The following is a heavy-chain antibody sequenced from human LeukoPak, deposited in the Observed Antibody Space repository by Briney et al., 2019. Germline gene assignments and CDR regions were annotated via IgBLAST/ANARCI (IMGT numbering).Heavy chain of an antibody. J-gene: IGHJ3*02. CDR1: GFTLSRYS. D-gene: IGHD3-3*01. CDR2: ISSSSKHI. V-gene: IGHV3-21*01. CDR3: APLGVLISGYRAFDI. Sequence: PGGSLRLSCEASGFTLSRYSMNWVRQVPGKGLEWVSSISSSSKHIYYGDSLKGRFTVSRDNTINSLYLQMNSLRAEDTAVYYCAPLGVLISGYRAFDIWGQGTMVAVSS.